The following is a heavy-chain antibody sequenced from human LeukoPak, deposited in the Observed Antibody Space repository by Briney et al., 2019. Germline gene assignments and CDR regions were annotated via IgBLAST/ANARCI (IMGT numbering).Heavy chain of an antibody. CDR2: IKQDGSEK. D-gene: IGHD2-21*02. J-gene: IGHJ4*02. CDR3: AREKNCGGDCYSLDY. V-gene: IGHV3-7*01. CDR1: GFTFSDYY. Sequence: GGSLRLSCAASGFTFSDYYMSWIRQAPGKGLEWVANIKQDGSEKYYVDSVKGRFTISRDNAKNSLYLQMNSLRAEDTAVYYCAREKNCGGDCYSLDYWGQGTLVTVSS.